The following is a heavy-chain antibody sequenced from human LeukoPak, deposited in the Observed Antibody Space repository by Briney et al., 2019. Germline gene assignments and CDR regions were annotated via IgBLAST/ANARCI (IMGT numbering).Heavy chain of an antibody. Sequence: GGSLRHSCITSGFNFGDYAVSWFRQAPGKGLEWIGFIKSKVYRGTTEYAASVKGRFTISRDDSKSIAYLQINSLKTEDTAVYYCTRDLRVSHPGQYMDVWGTGTTVTVSS. D-gene: IGHD3-3*01. J-gene: IGHJ6*03. CDR3: TRDLRVSHPGQYMDV. CDR1: GFNFGDYA. V-gene: IGHV3-49*03. CDR2: IKSKVYRGTT.